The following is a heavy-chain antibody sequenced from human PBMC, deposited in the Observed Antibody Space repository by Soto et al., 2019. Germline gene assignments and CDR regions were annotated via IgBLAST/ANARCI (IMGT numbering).Heavy chain of an antibody. CDR3: AADSSGYSRTWSTYYYYYYGMDV. CDR2: ISYDGSNK. D-gene: IGHD6-13*01. Sequence: SLRLSCAASGFTFSSYGMHWVRQAPGKGLEWVAVISYDGSNKYYADSVKGRFTISRDNSKNTLYLQMNSLRAEDTAVYYCAADSSGYSRTWSTYYYYYYGMDVWGQGTTVTVSS. V-gene: IGHV3-30*03. J-gene: IGHJ6*02. CDR1: GFTFSSYG.